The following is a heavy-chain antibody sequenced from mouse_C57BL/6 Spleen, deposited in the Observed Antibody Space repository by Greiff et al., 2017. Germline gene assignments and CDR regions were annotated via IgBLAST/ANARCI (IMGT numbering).Heavy chain of an antibody. CDR3: ARSDGYYLDY. Sequence: QVQLQQPGAELVKPGASVKLSCKASGSTFTSYWMHWVKQRPGQGLEWIGMIHPNSGSTNYNEKFKSKATLTVDKDSSTAYMKLSSLTSEDTAVYYCARSDGYYLDYWGQGTTLTVSS. V-gene: IGHV1-64*01. D-gene: IGHD2-3*01. CDR1: GSTFTSYW. CDR2: IHPNSGST. J-gene: IGHJ2*01.